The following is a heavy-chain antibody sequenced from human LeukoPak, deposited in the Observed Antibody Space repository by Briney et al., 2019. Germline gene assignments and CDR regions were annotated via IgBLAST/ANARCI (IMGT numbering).Heavy chain of an antibody. CDR2: ISSSSSTI. CDR3: ARDSGYYDSSAGAFDI. Sequence: GGSLRLSCAASGFTFSSYAMSWVRQAPGKGLEWVSYISSSSSTIYYADSVKGRFTISRDNAKNSLYLQMDSLRAEDTAVYYCARDSGYYDSSAGAFDIWGQGTMVTVSS. J-gene: IGHJ3*02. V-gene: IGHV3-48*01. CDR1: GFTFSSYA. D-gene: IGHD3-22*01.